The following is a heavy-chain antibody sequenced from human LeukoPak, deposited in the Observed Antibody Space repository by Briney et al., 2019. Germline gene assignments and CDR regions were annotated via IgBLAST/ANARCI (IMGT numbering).Heavy chain of an antibody. J-gene: IGHJ4*02. CDR1: GFTFSSYA. Sequence: GRSLRLSCAASGFTFSSYAMHWVRQAPGKGLEWVAVISYDGSNKYYADSVKGRFTISRDNSKNTLCLQMNSLRAEDTAVYYCARGTLWFGLGHLDYWGQGTLVTVSS. V-gene: IGHV3-30*04. D-gene: IGHD3-10*01. CDR2: ISYDGSNK. CDR3: ARGTLWFGLGHLDY.